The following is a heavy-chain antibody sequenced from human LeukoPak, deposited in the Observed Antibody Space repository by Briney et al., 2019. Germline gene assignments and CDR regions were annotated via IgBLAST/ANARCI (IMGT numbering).Heavy chain of an antibody. CDR3: ARESSVVRGVITDFDY. D-gene: IGHD3-10*01. Sequence: GGSLRLSCAASGFTFTNYWMSWIRQAPGKGLEWVANIKADGSEKFYVDSVKGRFTISRDNAKNSLYLQMNSLRAEDTAVYYCARESSVVRGVITDFDYWGQGTLVTVSS. V-gene: IGHV3-7*01. CDR2: IKADGSEK. CDR1: GFTFTNYW. J-gene: IGHJ4*02.